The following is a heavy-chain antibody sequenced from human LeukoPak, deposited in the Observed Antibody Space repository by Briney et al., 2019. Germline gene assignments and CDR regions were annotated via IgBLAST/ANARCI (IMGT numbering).Heavy chain of an antibody. J-gene: IGHJ4*02. D-gene: IGHD6-19*01. V-gene: IGHV3-74*01. CDR1: GFTFSSYW. CDR2: INSDGSSK. Sequence: GGSLRLSCAASGFTFSSYWMHWVRQAPGKGLVWVSHINSDGSSKNYADSVKGRLTISRDNAKNALYLQMNSLTAEDTAVYFCARSSGWGFDYWGQGALVTVSS. CDR3: ARSSGWGFDY.